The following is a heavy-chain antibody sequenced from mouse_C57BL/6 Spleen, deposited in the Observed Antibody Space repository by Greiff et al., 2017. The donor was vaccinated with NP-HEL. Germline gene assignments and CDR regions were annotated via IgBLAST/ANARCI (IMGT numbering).Heavy chain of an antibody. Sequence: VQLQQSGPELVKPGASVKISCKASGYAFSSSWMNWVKQRPGKGLEWIGRIYPGDGDTNYNGKFKGKATLTADKSSSTAYMQLSSLTSEDSAVYFCARPGYDYPWFAYWGQGTLVTVSA. CDR1: GYAFSSSW. J-gene: IGHJ3*01. CDR2: IYPGDGDT. D-gene: IGHD2-4*01. V-gene: IGHV1-82*01. CDR3: ARPGYDYPWFAY.